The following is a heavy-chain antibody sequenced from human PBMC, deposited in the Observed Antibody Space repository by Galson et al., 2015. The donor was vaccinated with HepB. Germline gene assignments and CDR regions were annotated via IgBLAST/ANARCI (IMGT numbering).Heavy chain of an antibody. CDR3: ARDRGSSSPYYGMDV. J-gene: IGHJ6*02. CDR2: INPNSGGT. D-gene: IGHD6-13*01. Sequence: SCKASGYTFTGYYMHRVRQAPGQGLEWMGWINPNSGGTNYAQKFQGWVTMTRDTSISTAYMELSRLRSDDTAVYYCARDRGSSSPYYGMDVWGQGTTVTVSS. CDR1: GYTFTGYY. V-gene: IGHV1-2*04.